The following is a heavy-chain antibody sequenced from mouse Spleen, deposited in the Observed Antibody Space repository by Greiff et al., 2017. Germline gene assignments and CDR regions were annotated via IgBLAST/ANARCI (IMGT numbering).Heavy chain of an antibody. Sequence: VQVVESGAELARPGASVKLSCKASGYTFTSYGISWVKQRTGQGLEWIGEIYPRSGNTYYNEKFKGKATLTADKSSSTAYMELRSLTSEDSAVYFCARSTGPFAYWGQGTLVTVSA. CDR2: IYPRSGNT. V-gene: IGHV1-81*01. CDR3: ARSTGPFAY. D-gene: IGHD4-1*01. CDR1: GYTFTSYG. J-gene: IGHJ3*01.